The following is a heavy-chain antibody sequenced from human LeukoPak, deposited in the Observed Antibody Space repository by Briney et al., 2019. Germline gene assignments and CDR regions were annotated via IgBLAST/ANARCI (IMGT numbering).Heavy chain of an antibody. CDR1: GGSISSYY. CDR3: ARDLGYNWNYDRREYYFDY. D-gene: IGHD1-7*01. V-gene: IGHV4-4*07. Sequence: SETLSLTCTVYGGSISSYYWSWIRQPAGKGLEWIGRIYTSGSTNYNPSLKSRVTMSVDTSKNQFSLKLSSVTAADTAVYYCARDLGYNWNYDRREYYFDYWGQGTLVTVSS. J-gene: IGHJ4*02. CDR2: IYTSGST.